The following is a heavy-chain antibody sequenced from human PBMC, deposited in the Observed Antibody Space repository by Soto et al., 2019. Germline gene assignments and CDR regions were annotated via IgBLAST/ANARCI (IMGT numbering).Heavy chain of an antibody. CDR2: IIPIFGTA. V-gene: IGHV1-69*01. CDR1: GGTFSSYA. CDR3: AGNEADFWSGIYYYYGMDV. Sequence: QVQLVQSGAEVKKPGSSVKVSCKASGGTFSSYAISWVRQAPGQGLEWMGGIIPIFGTANYAQKFQGRVTITADESTSTAYMELSSLRSEDTAVYYCAGNEADFWSGIYYYYGMDVWGQGTTVTVSS. D-gene: IGHD3-3*01. J-gene: IGHJ6*02.